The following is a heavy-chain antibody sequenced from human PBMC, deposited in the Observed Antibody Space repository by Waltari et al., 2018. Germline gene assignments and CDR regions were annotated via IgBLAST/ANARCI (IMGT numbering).Heavy chain of an antibody. D-gene: IGHD2-21*01. CDR3: ASPSGGDVLSQGAFDI. CDR1: GGSISSGGYY. J-gene: IGHJ3*02. Sequence: QVQLQESGPGLVKPSQTLSLTCTASGGSISSGGYYWSWIRQHPGKGLEWIGYIYYSGSTYYNPSLKSRVTISVDTSKNQFSLKLSSVTAADTAVYYCASPSGGDVLSQGAFDIWGQGTMVIVSS. CDR2: IYYSGST. V-gene: IGHV4-31*03.